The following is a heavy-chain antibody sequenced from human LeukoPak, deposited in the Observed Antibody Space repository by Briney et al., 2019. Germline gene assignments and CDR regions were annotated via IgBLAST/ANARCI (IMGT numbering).Heavy chain of an antibody. CDR3: AKDPANWDGYFDL. V-gene: IGHV3-23*01. CDR2: ISGSGGST. D-gene: IGHD1-26*01. CDR1: GFAFSSYA. Sequence: GGSLRLSCAASGFAFSSYAMSLVPHAPGKGLEWVSTISGSGGSTYYADSVKGRFTISRDNSKNTLYLQMSSLRAEDTAVYYCAKDPANWDGYFDLWGRGTLVTVSS. J-gene: IGHJ2*01.